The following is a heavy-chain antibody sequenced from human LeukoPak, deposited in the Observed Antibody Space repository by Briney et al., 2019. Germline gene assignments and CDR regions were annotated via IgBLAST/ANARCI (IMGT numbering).Heavy chain of an antibody. CDR2: IYYTGTT. CDR3: ARDLPSYYFGSGNTFDP. V-gene: IGHV4-4*07. D-gene: IGHD3-10*01. CDR1: GGSIGSYY. Sequence: SETLSLTCTVSGGSIGSYYWSWIRQPAGKGLEWIGRIYYTGTTDYNASLKGRVTMSVDTSKNKFSLKLTSVTAADSAVYYCARDLPSYYFGSGNTFDPWGQGTLVTVSS. J-gene: IGHJ5*02.